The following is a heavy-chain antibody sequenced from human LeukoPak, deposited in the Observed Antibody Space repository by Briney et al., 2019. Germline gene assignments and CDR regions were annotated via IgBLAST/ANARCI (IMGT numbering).Heavy chain of an antibody. V-gene: IGHV3-21*01. J-gene: IGHJ6*02. CDR3: ARDFLGMDV. Sequence: GGSLRLSCAASGFPFSDYSMNWVRRAPGKGLEWVSSISGSSDYIYSADSVKGRFTISRDNAKNSLYLQMNSLRVEDTAVYYCARDFLGMDVWGQGTTVTVSS. CDR1: GFPFSDYS. CDR2: ISGSSDYI.